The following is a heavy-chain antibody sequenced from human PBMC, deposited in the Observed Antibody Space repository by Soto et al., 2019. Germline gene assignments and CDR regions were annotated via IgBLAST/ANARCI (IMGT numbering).Heavy chain of an antibody. J-gene: IGHJ5*02. CDR2: IYSSGNT. CDR1: GGSISSGNYY. Sequence: SETLSLTCTVSGGSISSGNYYWSWIRQHPGKGLEWIGYIYSSGNTYYNPSLKSRVTISIDTSKNQFSLKVSSVTAADTAVYYCARESVDTAMVNGDDWFDPWGQGTLVTVSS. D-gene: IGHD5-18*01. V-gene: IGHV4-31*03. CDR3: ARESVDTAMVNGDDWFDP.